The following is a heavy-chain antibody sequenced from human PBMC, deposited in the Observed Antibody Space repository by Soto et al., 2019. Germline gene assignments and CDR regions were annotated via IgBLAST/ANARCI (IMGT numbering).Heavy chain of an antibody. CDR3: AKDLAILRYFDWGFDY. Sequence: RRSCAPAQFTFSSYGVHWVRQAPGKGLDWVAVISYDGSNKYYADSVKGRLTISRDNSKNTLYLQMNSLRAEDTAVYYCAKDLAILRYFDWGFDYWGQGNLFTVSS. CDR1: QFTFSSYG. V-gene: IGHV3-30*18. J-gene: IGHJ4*02. CDR2: ISYDGSNK. D-gene: IGHD3-9*01.